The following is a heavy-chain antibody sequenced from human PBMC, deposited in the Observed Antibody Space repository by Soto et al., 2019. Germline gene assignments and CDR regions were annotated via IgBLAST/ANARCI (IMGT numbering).Heavy chain of an antibody. CDR1: GGSVSSESHY. CDR2: INHTGST. CDR3: ARGREIFGAVTPFEY. J-gene: IGHJ4*02. Sequence: ASETLSLTCTVSGGSVSSESHYWSWIRQTPGKGLEWIGEINHTGSTKYNPSLKSRVTISLDTSKNQFSLSLRSVTAADTAVYYCARGREIFGAVTPFEYWGRGTQVTVSS. V-gene: IGHV4-61*01. D-gene: IGHD3-3*01.